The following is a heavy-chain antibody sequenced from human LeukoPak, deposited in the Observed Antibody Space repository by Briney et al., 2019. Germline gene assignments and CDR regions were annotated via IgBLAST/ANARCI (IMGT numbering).Heavy chain of an antibody. CDR3: ARVWNYYMDV. CDR1: GGSISDYY. Sequence: SETLSLTCTVSGGSISDYYWSCIRQSAGKGLEWIGRIYSNGATNYNPSLKSRLTMSLDTSKNEFSLKLSSVTAADTAVYYCARVWNYYMDVWGKGTTVTVSS. J-gene: IGHJ6*03. CDR2: IYSNGAT. D-gene: IGHD2-21*01. V-gene: IGHV4-4*07.